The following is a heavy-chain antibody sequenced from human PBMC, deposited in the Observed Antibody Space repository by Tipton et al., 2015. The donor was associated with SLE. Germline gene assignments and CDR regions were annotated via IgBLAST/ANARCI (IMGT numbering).Heavy chain of an antibody. CDR3: ARSRTSRYYYGMDV. V-gene: IGHV3-23*03. J-gene: IGHJ6*02. Sequence: SLRLSCAASGFTFSSYAMSWVRQAPGKGLEWVSVIYSGGDIYYADSVKGRFTISRDNAKNSLSLHMNSLRVDDTAVYYCARSRTSRYYYGMDVWGQGTTVTVSS. CDR1: GFTFSSYA. D-gene: IGHD3-3*01. CDR2: IYSGGDI.